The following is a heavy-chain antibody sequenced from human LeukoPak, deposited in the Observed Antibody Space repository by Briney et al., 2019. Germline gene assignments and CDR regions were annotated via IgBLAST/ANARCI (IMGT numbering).Heavy chain of an antibody. CDR2: ISSGSSTI. CDR3: ARDVESGSYYEGY. Sequence: PGRSLRLSCAASGFTFSIYSMNWVRQAPGKGLEWVPFISSGSSTIYYADSVKGRFTISRDNAKNSLYLQMNSLRAEDTAVYYCARDVESGSYYEGYWGQGTLVTVSS. J-gene: IGHJ4*02. CDR1: GFTFSIYS. D-gene: IGHD3-3*01. V-gene: IGHV3-48*01.